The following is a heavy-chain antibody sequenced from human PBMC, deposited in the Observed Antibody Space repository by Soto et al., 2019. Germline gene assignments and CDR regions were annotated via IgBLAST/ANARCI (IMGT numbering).Heavy chain of an antibody. CDR3: ARNSYYDFWSGDLIDY. Sequence: KTSETLSLTCAVYGGSFSGYYWSWIRQPPGKGLEWIGEINHSGSTNYNPSLKSRVTISVDTSKNQFSLKLSSVTAADTAVYYCARNSYYDFWSGDLIDYWGQGTLVTVSS. J-gene: IGHJ4*02. CDR2: INHSGST. CDR1: GGSFSGYY. D-gene: IGHD3-3*01. V-gene: IGHV4-34*01.